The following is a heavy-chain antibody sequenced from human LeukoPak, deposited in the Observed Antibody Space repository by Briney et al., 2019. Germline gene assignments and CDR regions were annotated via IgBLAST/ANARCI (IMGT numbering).Heavy chain of an antibody. D-gene: IGHD6-13*01. V-gene: IGHV3-9*01. CDR2: ISWNSGNV. CDR1: EFTFDDYA. CDR3: AKDMGYSSSWRLDY. J-gene: IGHJ4*02. Sequence: GGSLRLSCAASEFTFDDYAMHWVRQAPGKGLEWVSGISWNSGNVGYADSVKGRFTISRDNAKKSLYLQMNSLRAEDTAFYYCAKDMGYSSSWRLDYWGQGTLVTVSS.